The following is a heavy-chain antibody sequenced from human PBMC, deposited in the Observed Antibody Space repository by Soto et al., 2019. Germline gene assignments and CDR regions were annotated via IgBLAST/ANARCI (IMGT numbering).Heavy chain of an antibody. CDR1: GFTFTSYA. V-gene: IGHV3-23*01. CDR3: ARDARRSNPPYYFDY. D-gene: IGHD4-4*01. J-gene: IGHJ4*02. Sequence: EVHLLESGGGLVQPGGSLRLSCAASGFTFTSYAINWVRQAPGEGLEWVSTISGGGASTYYSDSVKGRFTISRDNSKNTLYLQMNSLRAEDTAVYYCARDARRSNPPYYFDYWGQGTLVTVSS. CDR2: ISGGGAST.